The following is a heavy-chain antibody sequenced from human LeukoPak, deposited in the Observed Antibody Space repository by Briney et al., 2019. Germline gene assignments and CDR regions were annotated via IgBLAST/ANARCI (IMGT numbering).Heavy chain of an antibody. V-gene: IGHV1-18*01. J-gene: IGHJ4*02. CDR3: ARDCIGCHGFDY. Sequence: ASVKVSCKASGYTFTSYGITWVRQAPGQGLEWMGWVGAYADNTNYVQKIQGRVTMTTDTSTSTAYMELRSLRSDDTAVYYCARDCIGCHGFDYWGQGTLVTVSS. CDR1: GYTFTSYG. CDR2: VGAYADNT. D-gene: IGHD2-15*01.